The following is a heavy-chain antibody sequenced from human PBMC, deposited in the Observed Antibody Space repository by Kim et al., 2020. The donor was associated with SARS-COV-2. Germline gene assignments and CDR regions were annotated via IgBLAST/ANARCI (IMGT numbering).Heavy chain of an antibody. CDR3: ARVRLLLPIHYYYGMDV. V-gene: IGHV4-34*01. CDR2: INHRGST. D-gene: IGHD3-22*01. CDR1: GGSFSGYY. J-gene: IGHJ6*01. Sequence: SETLSLTCAVYGGSFSGYYWCWIRQPPGKGLEWIGEINHRGSTNYNPSLTSRVTISADTSKNQYSLKLISVTTPETAVSYCARVRLLLPIHYYYGMDVWG.